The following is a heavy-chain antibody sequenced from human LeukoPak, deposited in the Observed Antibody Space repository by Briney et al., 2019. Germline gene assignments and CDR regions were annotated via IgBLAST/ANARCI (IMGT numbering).Heavy chain of an antibody. D-gene: IGHD3-10*01. CDR2: ICYSGTTYSGTP. CDR1: GGSISSSGYC. V-gene: IGHV4-39*07. J-gene: IGHJ5*02. Sequence: SQTLSLTCTVSGGSISSSGYCWGWIRQSPVKGLEWMGSICYSGTTYSGTPYSRPSLRSRMTISPDTSKNQFSLKLSSVTAADTAVYYCARGIPSYYGSGSSPNWFDPWGQGTLVTVSS. CDR3: ARGIPSYYGSGSSPNWFDP.